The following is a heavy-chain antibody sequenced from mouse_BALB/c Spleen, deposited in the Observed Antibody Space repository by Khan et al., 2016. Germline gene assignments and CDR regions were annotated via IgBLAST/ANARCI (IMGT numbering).Heavy chain of an antibody. CDR2: ISYDGSN. Sequence: EVQLVESGPGLVKPSQSLSLTCSVTGYSITSGYYWNWIRQFPGNKLEWMGYISYDGSNNYNPSLKNRISLTRDTSKNQFFLKLNSVTTEDTATYYCATYGNYEGFAYWGQGTLVTVSA. V-gene: IGHV3-6*02. D-gene: IGHD2-1*01. CDR3: ATYGNYEGFAY. CDR1: GYSITSGYY. J-gene: IGHJ3*01.